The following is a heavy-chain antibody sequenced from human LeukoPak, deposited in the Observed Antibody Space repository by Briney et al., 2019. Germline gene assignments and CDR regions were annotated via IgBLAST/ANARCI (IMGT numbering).Heavy chain of an antibody. D-gene: IGHD2-21*01. J-gene: IGHJ4*02. Sequence: ASVKVSCKASGYTFTDFYMHWVRQAPGQGLEWMGWINPSSDVTDYSQKFQGRVTMTRDTSISTAYMELSRLRSDDTAVYYCAKAGRGDSYHFDYWGQGTLVTVSS. CDR2: INPSSDVT. V-gene: IGHV1-2*02. CDR1: GYTFTDFY. CDR3: AKAGRGDSYHFDY.